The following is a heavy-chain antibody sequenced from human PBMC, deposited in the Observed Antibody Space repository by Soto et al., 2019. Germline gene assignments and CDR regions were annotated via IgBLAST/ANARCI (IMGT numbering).Heavy chain of an antibody. CDR1: GYTFTSYG. CDR2: ISAYNGNT. V-gene: IGHV1-18*01. D-gene: IGHD1-26*01. CDR3: ARDKWGGYPGHFDY. Sequence: ASVKVSCKASGYTFTSYGISWVRQAPGQGLEWMGWISAYNGNTNYAQKLQGRVTMTTDTSISTAYMELSRLRSDDTAVYYCARDKWGGYPGHFDYWGQGTLVTVSS. J-gene: IGHJ4*02.